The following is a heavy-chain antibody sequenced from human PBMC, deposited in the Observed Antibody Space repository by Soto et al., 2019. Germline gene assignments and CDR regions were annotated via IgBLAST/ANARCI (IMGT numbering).Heavy chain of an antibody. CDR2: IYLGDSDT. Sequence: GVSLKISCKGSGYSFTSYWSGWVRQKPGKGLEWMGIIYLGDSDTRYSPSFQGQVTISADKSISTAYLQWSSLKASDTAMYYCARVVVVVASTAQMDVWGQGTTVT. CDR1: GYSFTSYW. J-gene: IGHJ6*02. V-gene: IGHV5-51*01. CDR3: ARVVVVVASTAQMDV. D-gene: IGHD2-15*01.